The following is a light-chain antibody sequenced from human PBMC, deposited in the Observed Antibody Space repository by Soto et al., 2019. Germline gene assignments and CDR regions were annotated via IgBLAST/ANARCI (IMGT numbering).Light chain of an antibody. CDR2: AAS. Sequence: EIVMTQSPATLSVSPGERATLSCRASQSVSSSYLAWYQQKPGQAPRLLIYAASSRATGIPDRFSGSGSGTEFTLTIRRLEPEDFAVYYCQQYNISPLTFGGGTKVDIK. CDR3: QQYNISPLT. J-gene: IGKJ4*01. CDR1: QSVSSSY. V-gene: IGKV3-20*01.